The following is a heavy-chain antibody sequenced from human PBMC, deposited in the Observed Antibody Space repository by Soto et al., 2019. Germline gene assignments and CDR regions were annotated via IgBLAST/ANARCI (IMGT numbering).Heavy chain of an antibody. CDR1: GFTFSSYA. V-gene: IGHV3-23*01. Sequence: EVQLLESGGGLVQPGESLRLSCVASGFTFSSYAMTWVRQAPGKGLEWVSSISGSGDYTYFADSVKGRFTISRDNSKDTLYLQMSSLRVEDTAIYYCAKDSRSHPQGWFDPWGQGTLVTVSS. CDR3: AKDSRSHPQGWFDP. J-gene: IGHJ5*02. D-gene: IGHD2-15*01. CDR2: ISGSGDYT.